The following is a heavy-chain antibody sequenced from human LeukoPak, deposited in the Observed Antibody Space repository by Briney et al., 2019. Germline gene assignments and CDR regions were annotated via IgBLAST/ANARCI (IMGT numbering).Heavy chain of an antibody. V-gene: IGHV1-18*01. D-gene: IGHD3-22*01. CDR3: ARSLGYYDSSGYYLNYYYYYYMDV. CDR1: GYTFTSYG. J-gene: IGHJ6*03. Sequence: ASVKVSCKASGYTFTSYGISWVRQAPGQGLEWMGWISAYNGNTNYAQKLQGRVTMTTDTSTSTAYMELRSLRSDDTAAYYCARSLGYYDSSGYYLNYYYYYYMDVWGKGTTVTVSS. CDR2: ISAYNGNT.